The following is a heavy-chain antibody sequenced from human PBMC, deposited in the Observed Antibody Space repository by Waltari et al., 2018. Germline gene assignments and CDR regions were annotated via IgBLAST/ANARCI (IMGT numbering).Heavy chain of an antibody. J-gene: IGHJ4*02. CDR3: ASTPVTRFGIDY. D-gene: IGHD3-10*01. Sequence: QVQLVQSGAEVKKPGSSVKVSCKASGGTFSSYAISWVRQAPGQGLEWMGGIIPIFGKANYAQKCQGRVTITADESTSTAYMELSSLRSEDTAVYYCASTPVTRFGIDYWGQGTLVTVSS. CDR1: GGTFSSYA. CDR2: IIPIFGKA. V-gene: IGHV1-69*01.